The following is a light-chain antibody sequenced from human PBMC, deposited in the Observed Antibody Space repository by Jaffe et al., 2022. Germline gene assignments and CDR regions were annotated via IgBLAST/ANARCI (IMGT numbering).Light chain of an antibody. V-gene: IGLV4-69*01. Sequence: QLVLTQSPSASASLGASVKLTCTLSSGHSSYAIAWHQQQPEKGPRYLMKLNSDGSHSKGDGIPDRFSGFTSGAERYLTISSLQSEDEADYYCQTWDTGIQLFGGGTKLTVL. J-gene: IGLJ2*01. CDR1: SGHSSYA. CDR2: LNSDGSH. CDR3: QTWDTGIQL.